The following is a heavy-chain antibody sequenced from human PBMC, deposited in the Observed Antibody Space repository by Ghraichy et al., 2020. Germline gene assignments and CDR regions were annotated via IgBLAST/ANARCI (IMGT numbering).Heavy chain of an antibody. CDR2: ISSRNDT. D-gene: IGHD2-2*01. CDR1: GFNFSTYG. J-gene: IGHJ6*03. V-gene: IGHV3-48*02. Sequence: GGSLRLSCAASGFNFSTYGMNWVRQAPGKGLEWISHISSRNDTFYAESVKDRFTISRDNAKDSLYLQMNSLRDEDTAVYYCASRYCSSTSCHYMDVWGKGTTVTVSS. CDR3: ASRYCSSTSCHYMDV.